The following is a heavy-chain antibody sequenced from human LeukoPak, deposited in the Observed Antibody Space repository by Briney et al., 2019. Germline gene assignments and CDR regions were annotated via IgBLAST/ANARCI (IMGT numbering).Heavy chain of an antibody. V-gene: IGHV3-23*01. D-gene: IGHD1-1*01. CDR1: GFTFSGSA. CDR2: ISFSGGST. Sequence: QPGGSLRLSCAASGFTFSGSAMSWVRQAPGKGLEWVSLISFSGGSTYYADSVKGRFTISRDNSKDTLYLQMDSLRAEDTAVYYCARGGETNNWYPGYFDYWGQGALVTVSS. CDR3: ARGGETNNWYPGYFDY. J-gene: IGHJ4*02.